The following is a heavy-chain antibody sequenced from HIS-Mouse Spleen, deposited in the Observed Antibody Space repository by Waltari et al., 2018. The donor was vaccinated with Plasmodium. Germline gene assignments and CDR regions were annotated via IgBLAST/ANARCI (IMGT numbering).Heavy chain of an antibody. CDR1: GGSISSSSYY. J-gene: IGHJ4*02. V-gene: IGHV4-39*01. CDR2: IYYSGST. D-gene: IGHD1-26*01. Sequence: QLQLQESGPGLVKPSETLSLTCTVPGGSISSSSYYWGWIRQPPGKGLEWIGSIYYSGSTYYNPSLKSRVTISVDTSKNQFSLKLSSVTAADTVVYYCARRGGSYYYFDYWGQGTLVTVSS. CDR3: ARRGGSYYYFDY.